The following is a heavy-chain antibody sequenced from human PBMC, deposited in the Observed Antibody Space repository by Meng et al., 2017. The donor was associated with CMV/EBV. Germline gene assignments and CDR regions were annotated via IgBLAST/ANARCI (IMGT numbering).Heavy chain of an antibody. J-gene: IGHJ4*02. D-gene: IGHD4-17*01. CDR1: GFTFSSYA. V-gene: IGHV3-30-3*01. CDR3: ARDLGYGDYVGYFDY. CDR2: ISYDGSNK. Sequence: GESLKISCAASGFTFSSYAMHWVRQAPGKGLEWLAVISYDGSNKYYADSVKGRFTISRDNSKNTLYLQMNSLRAEDTAVYYCARDLGYGDYVGYFDYWGQGTLVTVPQ.